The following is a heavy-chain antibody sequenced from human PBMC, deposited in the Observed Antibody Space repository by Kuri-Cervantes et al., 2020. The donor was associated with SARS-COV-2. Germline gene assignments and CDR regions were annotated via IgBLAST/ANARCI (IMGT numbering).Heavy chain of an antibody. CDR2: TYYRSKWSY. CDR3: TRGVTWSDWAFDI. Sequence: SQTLSLTCAISGDSVSSDSVVWNWIRQSPSRGLEWLGRTYYRSKWSYDYAPSVKSRIIINSDTFKNQFSLQLSSVTPEDTAVYYCTRGVTWSDWAFDIWGQGTMVTVSS. J-gene: IGHJ3*02. D-gene: IGHD1-1*01. CDR1: GDSVSSDSVV. V-gene: IGHV6-1*01.